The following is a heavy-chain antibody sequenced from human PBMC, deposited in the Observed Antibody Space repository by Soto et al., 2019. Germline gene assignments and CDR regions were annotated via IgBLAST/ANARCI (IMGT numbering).Heavy chain of an antibody. D-gene: IGHD2-2*01. CDR3: ARHSVFRSPWSTPYYFDY. J-gene: IGHJ4*02. Sequence: PSETLSLTCAVYGGFVTSGSYYWSWIRQPPGKGLEWIGYIYYSGSTNYNPSLKSRVTISVDTSKNQFSLKLSSVTAADTAVYYCARHSVFRSPWSTPYYFDYWGQGTLVTVSS. CDR1: GGFVTSGSYY. CDR2: IYYSGST. V-gene: IGHV4-61*01.